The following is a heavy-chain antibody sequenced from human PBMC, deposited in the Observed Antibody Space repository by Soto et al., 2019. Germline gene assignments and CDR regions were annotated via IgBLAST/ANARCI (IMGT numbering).Heavy chain of an antibody. CDR1: GFTVSSHY. CDR3: ARDPGSYSLDY. CDR2: IYSGGST. J-gene: IGHJ4*02. Sequence: GGSLRLSCVASGFTVSSHYMSWVRQAPGKGLEWVSVIYSGGSTYYADSVKGRFTISRDNSKNTLYLQMNSLRAEDTAVYYCARDPGSYSLDYWGQGTLVTVPQ. V-gene: IGHV3-53*01. D-gene: IGHD3-10*01.